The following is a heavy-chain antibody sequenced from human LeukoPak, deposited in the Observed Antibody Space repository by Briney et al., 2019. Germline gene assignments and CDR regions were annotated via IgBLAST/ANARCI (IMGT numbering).Heavy chain of an antibody. Sequence: GGSLRISCQGSGYRFTSYWIGWGRPLPGRGLEWMGIIYPGDSDTRYSPSFQGQVTISADKSISTAYLQWSSLKASDTAMYYCAAPDSSSGWYGGYWGQGTLVTVSS. V-gene: IGHV5-51*01. CDR3: AAPDSSSGWYGGY. J-gene: IGHJ4*02. CDR1: GYRFTSYW. CDR2: IYPGDSDT. D-gene: IGHD6-19*01.